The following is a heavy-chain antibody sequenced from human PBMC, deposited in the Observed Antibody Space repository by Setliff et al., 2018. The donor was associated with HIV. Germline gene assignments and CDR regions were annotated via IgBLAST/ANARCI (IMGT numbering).Heavy chain of an antibody. D-gene: IGHD3-9*01. CDR3: ARYKCINFACVGFDI. V-gene: IGHV4-34*10. CDR2: ITHRGIT. CDR1: GGSFSGYY. J-gene: IGHJ3*02. Sequence: PSETLSLTCAVYGGSFSGYYWSWIRQPPGKGLEWIGEITHRGITDYNPSLKSRVTMSVDTSKNQVSLKLTSVTAADTAVYYCARYKCINFACVGFDIWGQGTVVTVSS.